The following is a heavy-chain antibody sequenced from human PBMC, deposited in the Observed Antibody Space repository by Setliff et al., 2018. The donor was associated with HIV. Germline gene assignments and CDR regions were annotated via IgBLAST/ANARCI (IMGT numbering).Heavy chain of an antibody. CDR3: ARGRGDIVLLVYTYPPDY. CDR2: VSASESS. Sequence: SETLSLTCTVSGGSVSSGNYYWSWVRQPAGKGLEWIGHVSASESSIYNPSLKSRVTISVDTSKNHSSLNLTSVTAADTAVYYCARGRGDIVLLVYTYPPDYWGRGKLVTVSS. D-gene: IGHD2-8*02. V-gene: IGHV4-61*09. CDR1: GGSVSSGNYY. J-gene: IGHJ4*02.